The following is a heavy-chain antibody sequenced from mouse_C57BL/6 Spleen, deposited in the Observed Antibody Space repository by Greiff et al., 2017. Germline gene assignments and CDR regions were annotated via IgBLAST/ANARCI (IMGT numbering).Heavy chain of an antibody. D-gene: IGHD2-4*01. CDR3: ARGGPIYYDYPDY. J-gene: IGHJ2*01. Sequence: VPLQQPGAELLKPGASVKMSCKASGYTFTSYWITWVKQRPGPGLEWIGDVYPGSGSTNYNEQFKSNDPLTVDTSSSTVDMQVRRLTAEDSAVYYGARGGPIYYDYPDYGGQGTTLTVSS. V-gene: IGHV1-55*01. CDR1: GYTFTSYW. CDR2: VYPGSGST.